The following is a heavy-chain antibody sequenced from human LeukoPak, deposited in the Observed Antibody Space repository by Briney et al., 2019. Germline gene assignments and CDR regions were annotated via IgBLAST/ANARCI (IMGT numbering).Heavy chain of an antibody. D-gene: IGHD1-7*01. CDR2: IYYSGST. J-gene: IGHJ3*02. CDR1: GGSISSYY. Sequence: SETLSLTCTVSGGSISSYYWSWIRQPPGKGLEWIGYIYYSGSTNYNPSLKSQVTISVDTSKNQFSLKLSSVTAADTAVYYCARTVGLELAPDAFDIWGQGTMVTVSS. V-gene: IGHV4-59*01. CDR3: ARTVGLELAPDAFDI.